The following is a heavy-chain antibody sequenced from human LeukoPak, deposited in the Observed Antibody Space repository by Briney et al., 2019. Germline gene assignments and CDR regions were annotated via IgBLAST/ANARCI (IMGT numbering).Heavy chain of an antibody. V-gene: IGHV4-31*03. Sequence: SETLSLTCIVSGDFIDTYRHWTCIRQHPGKGLEYIGYIYKDGKTFYNPSLRSRATISADTSQNFFSLRLTSMTDADTAVYYCARGTDGYRFDYWGQGILVTVSS. CDR1: GDFIDTYRH. D-gene: IGHD3-16*02. CDR2: IYKDGKT. J-gene: IGHJ4*02. CDR3: ARGTDGYRFDY.